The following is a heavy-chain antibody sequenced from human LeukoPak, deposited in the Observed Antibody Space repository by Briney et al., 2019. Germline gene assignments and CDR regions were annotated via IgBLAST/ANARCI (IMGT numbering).Heavy chain of an antibody. CDR3: AREVIRGGSYYYYYMDV. D-gene: IGHD1-26*01. Sequence: PGGSLRLSCAASGLTFRSYAMTWVRQAPGKGLEWVSYISSSGSTIYYADSVKGRFTISRDNAKNSLYLQMNSLRAEDTAVYYCAREVIRGGSYYYYYMDVWGKGTTVTVSS. V-gene: IGHV3-48*03. CDR1: GLTFRSYA. CDR2: ISSSGSTI. J-gene: IGHJ6*03.